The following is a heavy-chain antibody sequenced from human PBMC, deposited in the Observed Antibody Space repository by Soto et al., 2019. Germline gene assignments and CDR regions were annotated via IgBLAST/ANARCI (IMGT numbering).Heavy chain of an antibody. CDR2: ISNSGTSK. D-gene: IGHD1-26*01. J-gene: IGHJ4*02. V-gene: IGHV3-48*03. Sequence: LRLSCAASGFTFSNYDMNWVRQAPGKGLEWVSYISNSGTSKHYADSVKGRFTISRDNAKNSLYLQMNSLRAEDTAVYYCARDPVGLTDFDYWGQGTLVTVSS. CDR3: ARDPVGLTDFDY. CDR1: GFTFSNYD.